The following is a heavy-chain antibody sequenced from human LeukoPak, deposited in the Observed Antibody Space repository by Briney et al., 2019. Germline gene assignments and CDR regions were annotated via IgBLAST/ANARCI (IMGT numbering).Heavy chain of an antibody. V-gene: IGHV4-4*02. J-gene: IGHJ4*02. CDR2: VNLQGST. CDR3: ARHRGDYNQPFDY. Sequence: PSETLSLTCDVSGGSLTQTNYWTWVRQPPGKGLEWIGEVNLQGSTNYKPSLMRRVAISVDTSANHLSLQLTSVTAADTGLYYCARHRGDYNQPFDYWGQGTLVTVSS. D-gene: IGHD4-17*01. CDR1: GGSLTQTNY.